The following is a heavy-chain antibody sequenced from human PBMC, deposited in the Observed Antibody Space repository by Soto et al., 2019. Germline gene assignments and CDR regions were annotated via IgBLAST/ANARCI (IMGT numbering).Heavy chain of an antibody. Sequence: QVQLVQSGAEVKKPGASVKVYCKASGYTFTSYDINWVRQATGQGLEWMGWMNPNSGNTGYAQKFQGRVTITRNTSISTADMELSSVTSEDTAVYYCAREKTSYGLDVWGQGTTVSVSS. CDR3: AREKTSYGLDV. V-gene: IGHV1-8*01. J-gene: IGHJ6*01. CDR2: MNPNSGNT. CDR1: GYTFTSYD.